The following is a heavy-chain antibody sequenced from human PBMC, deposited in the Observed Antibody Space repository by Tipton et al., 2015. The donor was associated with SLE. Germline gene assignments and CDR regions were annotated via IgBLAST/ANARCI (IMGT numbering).Heavy chain of an antibody. D-gene: IGHD7-27*01. CDR3: ARELNWGSQSYFDY. J-gene: IGHJ4*02. CDR1: GLTVSSNY. Sequence: SLRLSCAASGLTVSSNYMSWVRQAPGKGLEWVSVIYNGGSTYYADSVKGRFTISRHNSKNTLYLQMNSLRAEDTAVYYCARELNWGSQSYFDYWGQGTLVTVSS. CDR2: IYNGGST. V-gene: IGHV3-53*04.